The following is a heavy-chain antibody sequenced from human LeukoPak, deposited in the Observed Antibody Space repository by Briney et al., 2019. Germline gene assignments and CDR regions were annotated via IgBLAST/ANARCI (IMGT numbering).Heavy chain of an antibody. V-gene: IGHV3-30*01. D-gene: IGHD2-8*01. Sequence: GRSLRLSCAASGFTFSNYAMHWVRQAPGKGLEWVAVISYDGTYKYYADSVKGRFTTSRDNSKNTLYLQMNSLRAEDTAVYYCARGGGGCTNGVCYIDYWGQGTLVTVSS. CDR1: GFTFSNYA. J-gene: IGHJ4*02. CDR2: ISYDGTYK. CDR3: ARGGGGCTNGVCYIDY.